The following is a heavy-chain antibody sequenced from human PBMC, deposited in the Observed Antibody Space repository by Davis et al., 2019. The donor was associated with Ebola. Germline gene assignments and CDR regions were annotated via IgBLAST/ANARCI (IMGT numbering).Heavy chain of an antibody. J-gene: IGHJ4*02. CDR1: ARSISPYY. CDR2: TYYSGST. V-gene: IGHV4-59*08. Sequence: MPSETLSLTCPVSARSISPYYWSWIRQPPGKGLEWIGYTYYSGSTKYNLSLKGRVAISVDTSKNQFSLKLSSVTAADTAVYYCARSYGAAPFDYWGQGTLVTVSS. D-gene: IGHD4/OR15-4a*01. CDR3: ARSYGAAPFDY.